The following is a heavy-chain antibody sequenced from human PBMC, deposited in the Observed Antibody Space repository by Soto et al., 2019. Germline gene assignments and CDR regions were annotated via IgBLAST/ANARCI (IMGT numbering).Heavy chain of an antibody. CDR3: ASNSYGYTFYHY. CDR2: IYYSGST. D-gene: IGHD5-18*01. CDR1: GVSISSGDYY. Sequence: QVQLQESCPGLVKTSQTLSLTCTSSGVSISSGDYYWSCIRQPPGTGLEWIGYIYYSGSTYYNPSLERRVTISVDTSKNQFSLKLSSVTAADTAVYYCASNSYGYTFYHYWGQGTLVTVSS. J-gene: IGHJ4*02. V-gene: IGHV4-30-4*01.